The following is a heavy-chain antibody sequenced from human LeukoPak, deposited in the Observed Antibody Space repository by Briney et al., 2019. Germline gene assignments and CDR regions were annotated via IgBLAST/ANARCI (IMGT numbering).Heavy chain of an antibody. CDR1: GGSISSGDYY. Sequence: PSQTLSLTCTVSGGSISSGDYYWSWIRQPPWKGLEWFGYIFYSGSTYYNPSLKSRVTISVDTSKNQFSLKLSSVTAADTAVYYCARDSGPYGYYSFDYWGQGTLVTVSS. CDR2: IFYSGST. J-gene: IGHJ4*02. CDR3: ARDSGPYGYYSFDY. D-gene: IGHD5-18*01. V-gene: IGHV4-30-4*08.